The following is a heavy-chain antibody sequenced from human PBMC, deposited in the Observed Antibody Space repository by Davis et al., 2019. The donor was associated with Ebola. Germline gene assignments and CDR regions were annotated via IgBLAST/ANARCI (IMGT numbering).Heavy chain of an antibody. CDR1: GYTFTGYY. V-gene: IGHV1-2*02. D-gene: IGHD4-17*01. CDR2: INPNSGGT. Sequence: ASVKVSCKASGYTFTGYYMHWVRQAPGQGLEWMGWINPNSGGTNYAQKFQGRVTMTRDTTISTAYMELSRLRSDDTAVYYCARGEEAPCGKRCAFDIWGQGTMVTVPS. CDR3: ARGEEAPCGKRCAFDI. J-gene: IGHJ3*02.